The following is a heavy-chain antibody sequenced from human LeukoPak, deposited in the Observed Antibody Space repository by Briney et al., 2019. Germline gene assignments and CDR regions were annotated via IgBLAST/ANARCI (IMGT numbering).Heavy chain of an antibody. V-gene: IGHV1-69*06. Sequence: SVKVSCKASGGTFSSYAISWVRQAPGQGLEWMGGIIPIFGTANYAQKFQGRVTITADKSTSTAYMELSSLRSDDTAVYYCAREGNWDAFDIWGQGTMVTVSS. CDR1: GGTFSSYA. CDR3: AREGNWDAFDI. J-gene: IGHJ3*02. D-gene: IGHD1-1*01. CDR2: IIPIFGTA.